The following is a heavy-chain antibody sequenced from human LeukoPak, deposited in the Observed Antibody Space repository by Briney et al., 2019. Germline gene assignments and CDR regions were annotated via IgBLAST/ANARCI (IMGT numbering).Heavy chain of an antibody. CDR2: ITWNSEYI. CDR3: ARGKSGSYGTKGY. J-gene: IGHJ4*02. V-gene: IGHV3-9*01. CDR1: GFIFDDYA. D-gene: IGHD1-26*01. Sequence: GGSLRLSCAASGFIFDDYAMHWVRQAPGKGLEWVSGITWNSEYIVYADSVKGRFTISRDDAKNSLYLQMNSLRVEDTAVYYCARGKSGSYGTKGYWGQGTLVTVSS.